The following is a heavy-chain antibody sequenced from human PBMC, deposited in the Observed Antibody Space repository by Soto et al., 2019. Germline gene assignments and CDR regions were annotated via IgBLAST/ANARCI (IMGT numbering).Heavy chain of an antibody. CDR3: ARDGCITMARTGCGFDP. D-gene: IGHD3-10*01. V-gene: IGHV1-46*01. Sequence: GASVKVSCKASGYTFTSYYMHWVRQAPGQGLEWMGIINPSGGSTSYAQKFQGRVTMTRDTSTSTVYMELSSLRSEDTAVYYCARDGCITMARTGCGFDPWGQGTLVTVSS. J-gene: IGHJ5*02. CDR2: INPSGGST. CDR1: GYTFTSYY.